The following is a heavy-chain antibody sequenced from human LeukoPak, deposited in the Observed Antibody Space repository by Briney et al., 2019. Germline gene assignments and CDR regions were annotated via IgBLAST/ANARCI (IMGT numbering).Heavy chain of an antibody. D-gene: IGHD6-19*01. V-gene: IGHV3-74*01. CDR1: GFPFNNYW. Sequence: LPGGSLRPSCAASGFPFNNYWMHWVRQAPGKGLVWVSSINTDGRTTRYAASVQGRFTNSRDNAKNTLYLQMNSLRVDDTAVYYCARAGASGWYGAGWLDLWGQGTLVTVSS. CDR3: ARAGASGWYGAGWLDL. CDR2: INTDGRTT. J-gene: IGHJ5*02.